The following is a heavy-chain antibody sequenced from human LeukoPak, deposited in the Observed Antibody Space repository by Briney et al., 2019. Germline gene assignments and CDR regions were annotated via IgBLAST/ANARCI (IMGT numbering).Heavy chain of an antibody. CDR2: ISSSSSYI. CDR3: ARDRTTVTLIGPFDY. J-gene: IGHJ4*02. CDR1: GFTFSSYS. D-gene: IGHD4-11*01. Sequence: GGSLRLSCAASGFTFSSYSMNWVRQAPGKGLEWVSSISSSSSYIYYADSVKGRFTISRDNAKNSLYLQMNSLRAEDTAVYYCARDRTTVTLIGPFDYWGQGTLVTVSS. V-gene: IGHV3-21*01.